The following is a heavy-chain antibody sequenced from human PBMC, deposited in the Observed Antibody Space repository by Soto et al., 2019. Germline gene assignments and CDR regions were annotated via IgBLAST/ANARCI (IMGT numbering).Heavy chain of an antibody. Sequence: GGSLILSCAASGFTFRSYGMHWVRQAPGKGLEWVAVISSDGNDKYSADSVKGRFTISRDNYKNTLYLQMNSLRAEDTAIYYCAKDQDIGAAAYYFDYWGRGTLVTVSS. CDR3: AKDQDIGAAAYYFDY. J-gene: IGHJ4*02. D-gene: IGHD6-13*01. V-gene: IGHV3-30*18. CDR1: GFTFRSYG. CDR2: ISSDGNDK.